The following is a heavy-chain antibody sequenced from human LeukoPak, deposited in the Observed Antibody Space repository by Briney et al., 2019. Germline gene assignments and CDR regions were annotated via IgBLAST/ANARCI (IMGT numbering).Heavy chain of an antibody. V-gene: IGHV6-1*01. CDR3: ARVMGVVPAAKEAFDI. CDR2: TYYRSKWYN. J-gene: IGHJ3*02. D-gene: IGHD2-2*01. Sequence: SQTLSLTCAISGDSVSSNSAAWNWIRQSPSRGLEWLGRTYYRSKWYNDYAVSVKSRITINPDTSKNQFSLQLNSVTPEDTAVYYCARVMGVVPAAKEAFDIWGQGTMVTVSS. CDR1: GDSVSSNSAA.